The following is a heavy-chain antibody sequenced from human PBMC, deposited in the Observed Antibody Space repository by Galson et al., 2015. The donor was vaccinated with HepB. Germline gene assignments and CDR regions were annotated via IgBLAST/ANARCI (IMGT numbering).Heavy chain of an antibody. Sequence: SLRLSCAASGFTFSSYAMHWVRQAPGKGLEWVAIISYDGSNKYNADSVKGRFTISRDNSKNTLYLQMNSLSADDTAMYFCARDTCGTTSCYGVRYLGYWGQGTLVTVSS. J-gene: IGHJ4*02. D-gene: IGHD2/OR15-2a*01. CDR3: ARDTCGTTSCYGVRYLGY. CDR2: ISYDGSNK. CDR1: GFTFSSYA. V-gene: IGHV3-30-3*01.